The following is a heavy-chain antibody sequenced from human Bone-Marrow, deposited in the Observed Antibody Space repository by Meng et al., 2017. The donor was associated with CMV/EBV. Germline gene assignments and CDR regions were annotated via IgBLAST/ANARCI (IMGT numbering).Heavy chain of an antibody. CDR2: IYYSGST. CDR3: AKTARIPTD. CDR1: GGSISSSSYY. D-gene: IGHD2-21*01. Sequence: GSLRLSCTVSGGSISSSSYYWGWIRQPPGKGLEWIGSIYYSGSTYYNPSLKSRVTISVDTSKNQFSLKLSSVTAADTAVYYCAKTARIPTDWSQGTLVTVSS. J-gene: IGHJ1*01. V-gene: IGHV4-39*07.